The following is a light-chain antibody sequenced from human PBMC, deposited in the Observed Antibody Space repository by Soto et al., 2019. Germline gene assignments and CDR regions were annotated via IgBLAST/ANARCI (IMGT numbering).Light chain of an antibody. CDR1: SSDVGGYKY. Sequence: QSALTQPASVSGSPGQSITISCTGTSSDVGGYKYVSWYQQHPGRVPKLMIYEVSNRPSGVSNRFSGSKSGNTASLTISGLQADDEADYYCVSYGSSSALYVFGTGTKVTVL. CDR2: EVS. J-gene: IGLJ1*01. V-gene: IGLV2-14*01. CDR3: VSYGSSSALYV.